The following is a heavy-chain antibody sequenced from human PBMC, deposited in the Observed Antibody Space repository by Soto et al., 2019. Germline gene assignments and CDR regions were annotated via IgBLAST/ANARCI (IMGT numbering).Heavy chain of an antibody. CDR2: INAGNGNT. D-gene: IGHD6-6*01. CDR3: ARVPCGSSSFVDY. J-gene: IGHJ4*02. CDR1: GYTFTSYA. Sequence: VQLLQCGAEEKKPGASVKVSCKASGYTFTSYAMNWVRQAPGQTLEWMGWINAGNGNTKYSQKFQGRVTITTDTSASTAYMERSSLRSEDTAVYYCARVPCGSSSFVDYWGQVTLVTVAA. V-gene: IGHV1-3*05.